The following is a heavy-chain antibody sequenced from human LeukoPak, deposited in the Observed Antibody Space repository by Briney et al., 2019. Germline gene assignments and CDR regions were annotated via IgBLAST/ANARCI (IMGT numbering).Heavy chain of an antibody. CDR1: GYTFSGHY. CDR3: ARDHGDGYNYFDY. D-gene: IGHD5-24*01. V-gene: IGHV7-4-1*02. CDR2: INTNTESP. J-gene: IGHJ4*02. Sequence: GASVKVSCKASGYTFSGHYMHWIRQAPGEGLEWMGWINTNTESPTYAQGFAGRFVFSLDTSVSTAYLQISSLQAEDTAVYYCARDHGDGYNYFDYWGQGTLVTVSS.